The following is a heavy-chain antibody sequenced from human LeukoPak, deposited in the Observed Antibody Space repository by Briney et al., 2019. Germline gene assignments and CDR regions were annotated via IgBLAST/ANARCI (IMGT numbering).Heavy chain of an antibody. D-gene: IGHD1-26*01. J-gene: IGHJ4*02. V-gene: IGHV3-9*01. CDR3: ATSQGGSGRYPFDY. CDR2: ISWNSGSI. Sequence: PGRSLRLSCAASGFTFDDYAMHWVRQAPGKGLEWVSGISWNSGSIGYADSVKGRFTISRDNAKNSLYLQMNSLRAEDTAVYYCATSQGGSGRYPFDYWGQGTLVTVSS. CDR1: GFTFDDYA.